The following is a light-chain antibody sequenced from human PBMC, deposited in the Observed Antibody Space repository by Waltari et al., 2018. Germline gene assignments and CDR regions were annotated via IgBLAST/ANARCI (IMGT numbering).Light chain of an antibody. CDR1: SLRTSY. CDR3: SSRDSSASHVL. CDR2: GKN. Sequence: SSELTQDPAVSVALGQTVRITCQGASLRTSYASWYQQKSGQAPILVLFGKNKRPSGIPYRFSGYNPETTTSLTITGAQAEDEADYYCSSRDSSASHVLFAGGTKLTVL. J-gene: IGLJ2*01. V-gene: IGLV3-19*01.